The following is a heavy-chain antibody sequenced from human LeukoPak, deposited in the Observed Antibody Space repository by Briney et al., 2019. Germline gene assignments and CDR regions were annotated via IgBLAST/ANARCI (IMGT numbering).Heavy chain of an antibody. CDR3: ARRSVVTAINFDTFDI. CDR2: INHSEST. CDR1: GGSFSGYY. J-gene: IGHJ3*02. V-gene: IGHV4-34*01. Sequence: SETLSLTCAVYGGSFSGYYWSWIRQPPGKGLEWIGEINHSESTNYNPSLKSRVTISVDTSKNQFSLKLSSVTAADTALYYCARRSVVTAINFDTFDIWGQGTMVTVSS. D-gene: IGHD2-21*02.